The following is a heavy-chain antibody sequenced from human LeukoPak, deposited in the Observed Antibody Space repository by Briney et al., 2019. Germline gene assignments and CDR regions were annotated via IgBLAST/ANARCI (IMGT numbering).Heavy chain of an antibody. Sequence: SDTLSLTCAVSDDSFSNHYWTWIRQPPGKGLEWIGYISYIGSTNYNPSLKSRVTISIDTSKNEFSLKLISVTAADTAVYYCARDLVTVTKGFDIWGQGTMVTVSS. CDR1: DDSFSNHY. V-gene: IGHV4-59*11. J-gene: IGHJ3*02. CDR2: ISYIGST. CDR3: ARDLVTVTKGFDI. D-gene: IGHD4-17*01.